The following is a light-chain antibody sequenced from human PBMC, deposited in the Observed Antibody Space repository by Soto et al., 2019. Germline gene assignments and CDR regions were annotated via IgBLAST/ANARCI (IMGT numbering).Light chain of an antibody. CDR3: QQFNGCPLT. Sequence: IQLTQSPSSLSASVGDRVTITCRAGQDIGSALAWYQQRPGKAPKLLLYDASNLEAGVPSTFSGSGSGTDFTLAITSLRPEDFATYYCQQFNGCPLTFGGGTKVQIK. CDR2: DAS. V-gene: IGKV1-13*02. J-gene: IGKJ4*01. CDR1: QDIGSA.